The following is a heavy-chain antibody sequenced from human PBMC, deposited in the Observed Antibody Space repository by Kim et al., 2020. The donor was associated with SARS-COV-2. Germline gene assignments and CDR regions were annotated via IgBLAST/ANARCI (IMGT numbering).Heavy chain of an antibody. CDR3: AREYSGGTFDF. Sequence: ASVKVSCKTSGYSFTTHYIHWVRQAPGQGLEWMGRVGPGDGRTHYAQKFQGRVTMTGDTSTTTVYLDLSSLRSEDTAIYYCAREYSGGTFDFWGQGTMVTVSS. CDR2: VGPGDGRT. CDR1: GYSFTTHY. J-gene: IGHJ3*01. V-gene: IGHV1-46*01. D-gene: IGHD3-10*01.